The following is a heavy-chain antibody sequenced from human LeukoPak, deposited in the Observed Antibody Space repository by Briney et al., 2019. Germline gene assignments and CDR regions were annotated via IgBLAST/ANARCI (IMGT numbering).Heavy chain of an antibody. D-gene: IGHD3-22*01. J-gene: IGHJ4*02. CDR1: GGSIRSYY. CDR2: MYSSGSA. CDR3: ARGDSSGYPDY. Sequence: PSETLSLTCSVSGGSIRSYYWNWIRQPPGQGLEWIGYMYSSGSANYNPSLRSRVTMSVDTSKNQFSLKLNSVTAADTAVYYCARGDSSGYPDYWGQGRLVTVSS. V-gene: IGHV4-59*01.